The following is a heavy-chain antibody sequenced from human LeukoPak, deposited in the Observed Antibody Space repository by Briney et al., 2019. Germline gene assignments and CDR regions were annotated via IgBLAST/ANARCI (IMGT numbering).Heavy chain of an antibody. CDR3: SRDLDCTVTTCFGGDDGFDI. CDR1: GFTFDDYA. Sequence: GGSLRLSCAASGFTFDDYAMHWVRQAPGKGLEWVSLISWDGGSTYYADSVKGRFAISRDNAKKSLYLQMNSLTAEDTAVYFCSRDLDCTVTTCFGGDDGFDIWGRGTMVTVSS. CDR2: ISWDGGST. J-gene: IGHJ3*02. V-gene: IGHV3-43D*04. D-gene: IGHD2-8*02.